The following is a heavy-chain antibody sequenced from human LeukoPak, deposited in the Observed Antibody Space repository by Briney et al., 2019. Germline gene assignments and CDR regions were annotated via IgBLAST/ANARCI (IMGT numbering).Heavy chain of an antibody. D-gene: IGHD3-9*01. CDR1: GFAFSSYA. CDR3: AKDYYDILTGGMDV. Sequence: PGGSLRLSCAASGFAFSSYAMSWVRQAPGKGLEWVSAISGSGGSTYYPDSVKGRFTISRDNSKNTLYLQMNSLRAEDTAVYYCAKDYYDILTGGMDVWGKGTTVTVSS. V-gene: IGHV3-23*01. J-gene: IGHJ6*04. CDR2: ISGSGGST.